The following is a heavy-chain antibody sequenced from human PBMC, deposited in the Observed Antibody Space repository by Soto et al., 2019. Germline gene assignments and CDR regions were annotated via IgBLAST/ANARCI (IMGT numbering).Heavy chain of an antibody. CDR1: GYTFSSYA. CDR3: ARVDGTY. J-gene: IGHJ4*02. V-gene: IGHV1-3*05. D-gene: IGHD1-26*01. Sequence: QVQLVQSGAEEKKPGASVKVSCKASGYTFSSYAIHWVRQAPGQGLEWMGWINAGNGNTKYSQKFQVRVTITRDTSASTAYMEMNILRSEDTAVYFCARVDGTYWGQGTLVTVSS. CDR2: INAGNGNT.